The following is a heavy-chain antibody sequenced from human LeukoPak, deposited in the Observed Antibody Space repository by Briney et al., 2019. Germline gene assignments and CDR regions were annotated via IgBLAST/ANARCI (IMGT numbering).Heavy chain of an antibody. Sequence: PGEPLRLSCEASGFTFSSYWWNWPRQAPGKGLEWVASINHNGNVNYYVDSVKGRFTISRDNATNSLYLQMSNLRAEDTAVYFGARGGGLDVWGQGATVTVSS. CDR2: INHNGNVN. J-gene: IGHJ6*02. CDR3: ARGGGLDV. D-gene: IGHD3-16*01. V-gene: IGHV3-7*03. CDR1: GFTFSSYW.